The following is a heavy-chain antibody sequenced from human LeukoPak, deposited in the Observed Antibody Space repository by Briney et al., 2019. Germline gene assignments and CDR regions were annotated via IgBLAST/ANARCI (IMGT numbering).Heavy chain of an antibody. D-gene: IGHD3-16*01. CDR2: INHSGST. CDR1: GGSFSGYY. CDR3: ARVPSWGALDY. J-gene: IGHJ4*02. V-gene: IGHV4-34*01. Sequence: PSEALSLTCAVYGGSFSGYYWSWIRQPPGKGLEWIGEINHSGSTNYNPSLKSRVTISVDASKNQFSLKLSSVTAADTAVYYCARVPSWGALDYRGQGTLVTVSS.